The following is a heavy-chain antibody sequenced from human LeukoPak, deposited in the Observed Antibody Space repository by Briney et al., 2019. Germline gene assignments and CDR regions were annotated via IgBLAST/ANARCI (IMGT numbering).Heavy chain of an antibody. D-gene: IGHD6-19*01. J-gene: IGHJ4*02. CDR2: IYYSGST. CDR1: GSSISSSSYY. V-gene: IGHV4-39*01. CDR3: ASQSPGYSSGWYVDY. Sequence: SETLSLTCTVSGSSISSSSYYWGWIRQPPGKGLEWIGSIYYSGSTYCNPSLKSRVTISVDTSKNQFSLKLTSVTAADTAVYYCASQSPGYSSGWYVDYWGQGTLVTVSS.